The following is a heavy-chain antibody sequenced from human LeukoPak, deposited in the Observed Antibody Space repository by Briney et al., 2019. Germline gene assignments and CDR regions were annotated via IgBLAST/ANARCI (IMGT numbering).Heavy chain of an antibody. CDR2: ISYDGSNK. D-gene: IGHD5-24*01. V-gene: IGHV3-30*18. CDR1: GFTFSSYG. CDR3: AKVMMATISVWERSTWDPFDY. J-gene: IGHJ4*02. Sequence: PGGSLRLSCAASGFTFSSYGMHWVRQAPGKGLEWVAVISYDGSNKYYADSVKGRFTISRDNSKNTLYLQMNSLRAEDTAVYYCAKVMMATISVWERSTWDPFDYWGQGTLVTVSS.